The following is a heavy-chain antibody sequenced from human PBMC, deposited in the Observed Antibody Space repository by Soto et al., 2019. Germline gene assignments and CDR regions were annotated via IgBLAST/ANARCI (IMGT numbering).Heavy chain of an antibody. Sequence: QVQLQESGPGLVKPSETLSLTCTVSGGSISSYYWSWIRQPPGKGLEWIGYIYYSGSTNYNPSLMSRLTLSVNTSKNQFSLKLSSVTAADTAVYYCARHDQRELDGYYYYYMDVWGKGTTVTVSS. CDR3: ARHDQRELDGYYYYYMDV. V-gene: IGHV4-59*08. CDR2: IYYSGST. CDR1: GGSISSYY. J-gene: IGHJ6*03. D-gene: IGHD1-1*01.